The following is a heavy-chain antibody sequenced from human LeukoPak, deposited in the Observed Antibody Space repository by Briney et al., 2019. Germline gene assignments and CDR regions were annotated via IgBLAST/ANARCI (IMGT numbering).Heavy chain of an antibody. V-gene: IGHV1-2*02. D-gene: IGHD3-10*01. Sequence: ASVKVSCKASGYTFTGYYMHWVRQAPGQGPEWMGWINPNSGGTNYAQKFQGRVTMTRDTSISTAYMELSRLRSDDTAVYYCARVTSSGFGELLFDYWGQGTLVTVSS. CDR1: GYTFTGYY. CDR3: ARVTSSGFGELLFDY. J-gene: IGHJ4*02. CDR2: INPNSGGT.